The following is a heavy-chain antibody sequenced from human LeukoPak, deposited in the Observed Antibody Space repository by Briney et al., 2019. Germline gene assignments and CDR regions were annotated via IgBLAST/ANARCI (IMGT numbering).Heavy chain of an antibody. Sequence: ASVKVSCKASGYTFNDYYVHWVRQAPGQGLEWMGWINPNSGATYYAQKFRGRVTLTRDTSISTAYMELSSLRSGDTAVFYCARDTIVGGRADFDFWGQGTLVTVSS. J-gene: IGHJ4*02. CDR1: GYTFNDYY. CDR2: INPNSGAT. D-gene: IGHD1-26*01. V-gene: IGHV1-2*02. CDR3: ARDTIVGGRADFDF.